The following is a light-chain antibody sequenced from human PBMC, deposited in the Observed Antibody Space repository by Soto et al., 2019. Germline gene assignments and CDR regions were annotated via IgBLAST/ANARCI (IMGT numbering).Light chain of an antibody. Sequence: DIQMTQSPSSLSASVGDRVTITCRASQGIGNYLAWYQQKSGKVPKLLIYAASTLQSGVPSRFSGSRSGTDFTLTISSLQPEDVATYYCQNHNNAPWTFGQGTKVEIQ. CDR2: AAS. V-gene: IGKV1-27*01. CDR1: QGIGNY. CDR3: QNHNNAPWT. J-gene: IGKJ1*01.